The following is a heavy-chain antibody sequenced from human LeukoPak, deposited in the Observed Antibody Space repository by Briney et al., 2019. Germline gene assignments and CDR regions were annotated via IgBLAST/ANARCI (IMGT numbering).Heavy chain of an antibody. V-gene: IGHV4-30-2*01. CDR3: ARVTTFYYDSSGYSLGIFDI. CDR1: GGSISSGGYS. Sequence: LSLTCAVSGGSISSGGYSWSWIRQPPGKGLEWIGYIYHSGSTYYNPSLKSRVTISVDRSKNQFSLKLSSVTAADTAVYYCARVTTFYYDSSGYSLGIFDIWGQGTMVTVSS. J-gene: IGHJ3*02. D-gene: IGHD3-22*01. CDR2: IYHSGST.